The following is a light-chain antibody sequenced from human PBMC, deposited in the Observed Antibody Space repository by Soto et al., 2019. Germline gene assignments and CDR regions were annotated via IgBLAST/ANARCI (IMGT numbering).Light chain of an antibody. Sequence: EIGMTQSPATLSVPPGEGPTLSCRASQSVSSKLAWYQQKPGQAPRLLIYGASTRATGIPARFSGSGSGTDFTLIISSLQSEDSAVYYCQQYNSWLWTFGQGTKVDIK. CDR1: QSVSSK. V-gene: IGKV3-15*01. CDR2: GAS. J-gene: IGKJ1*01. CDR3: QQYNSWLWT.